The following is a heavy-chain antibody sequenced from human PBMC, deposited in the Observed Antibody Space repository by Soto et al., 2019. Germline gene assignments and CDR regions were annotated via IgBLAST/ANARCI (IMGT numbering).Heavy chain of an antibody. J-gene: IGHJ4*01. CDR2: ISAYNGNT. CDR3: ARLPYYGSGNHLFDY. V-gene: IGHV1-18*01. D-gene: IGHD3-10*01. CDR1: GYTFISSG. Sequence: QIQLVQSGADVKEPGASVKVSCRTSGYTFISSGISWVRQATGQGLEGMGWISAYNGNTNYAQTFQGRVTMTTDTSPSTGYMEMRSLKSDDTAVYYCARLPYYGSGNHLFDYWGQGTLVTVSS.